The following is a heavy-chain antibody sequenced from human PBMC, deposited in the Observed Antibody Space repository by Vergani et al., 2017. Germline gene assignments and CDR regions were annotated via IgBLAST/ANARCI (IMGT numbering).Heavy chain of an antibody. CDR2: ISYDGSNK. J-gene: IGHJ5*02. CDR1: GFTFSSYA. V-gene: IGHV3-30-3*01. CDR3: ARARCGGACFMSNWLDT. Sequence: QVQLVESGGGVVQPGRSLRLSCAASGFTFSSYAMHWVRQAPGKGLEWVAVISYDGSNKYYADSVKGRFTISRDNSKNTLYLQMNSLRAEDTAVYYCARARCGGACFMSNWLDTWGQGTLVSVSS. D-gene: IGHD2-21*02.